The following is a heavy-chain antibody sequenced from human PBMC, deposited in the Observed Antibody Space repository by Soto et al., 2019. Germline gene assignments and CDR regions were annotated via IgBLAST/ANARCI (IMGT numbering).Heavy chain of an antibody. CDR1: GGSISSSNW. J-gene: IGHJ4*02. Sequence: QVQLQESGPGLVKPSGTLSLTCAVSGGSISSSNWWSWVRQPPGKGLEWIGEIYHSGSTNNNPSLTSRVTTAVDKAKNQFSLKLSSVTAADTAVYYCARDFGYGGYGDYWGQGTLVTVSS. CDR2: IYHSGST. D-gene: IGHD5-12*01. CDR3: ARDFGYGGYGDY. V-gene: IGHV4-4*02.